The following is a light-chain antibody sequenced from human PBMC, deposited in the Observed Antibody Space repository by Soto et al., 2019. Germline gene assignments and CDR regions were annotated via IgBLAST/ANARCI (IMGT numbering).Light chain of an antibody. CDR2: TNN. J-gene: IGLJ1*01. CDR1: SSNIGSNT. V-gene: IGLV1-44*01. CDR3: AAWDDSLNGYV. Sequence: QSALTQPPSASGTPGQRVTISCSGSSSNIGSNTVNWYQQLPGTAPKLLIYTNNQRPSGVPDRFSGSKSGTSASLAISGLQSEAEADYYCAAWDDSLNGYVCGTGNKSP.